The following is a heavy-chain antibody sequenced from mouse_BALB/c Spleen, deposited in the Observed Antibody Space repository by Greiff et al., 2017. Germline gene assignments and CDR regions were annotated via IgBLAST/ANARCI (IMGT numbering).Heavy chain of an antibody. CDR3: AGYDVGAY. D-gene: IGHD2-2*01. V-gene: IGHV1-69*02. CDR2: IYPSDSYT. J-gene: IGHJ3*01. CDR1: GYTFTSYW. Sequence: QVQLQQPGAELVRPGASVKLSCKASGYTFTSYWINWVKQRPGQGLEWIGNIYPSDSYTNYNQKFKDKATLTVDKSSSTAYMQLSSPTSEDSAVYYCAGYDVGAYWGQGTLVTVSA.